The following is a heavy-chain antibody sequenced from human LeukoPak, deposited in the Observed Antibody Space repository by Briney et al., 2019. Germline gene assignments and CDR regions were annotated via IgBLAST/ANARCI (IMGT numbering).Heavy chain of an antibody. CDR2: IRSKANSYAT. Sequence: GGSLRLSCAASGFTFSSYSMNWVRQASGKGLEWVGRIRSKANSYATAYAASVKGRFTISRDDSKNTAYLQMNSLKTEDTAVYYCTRPYYYDSSGYRDYWGQGTLVTVSS. CDR1: GFTFSSYS. V-gene: IGHV3-73*01. CDR3: TRPYYYDSSGYRDY. D-gene: IGHD3-22*01. J-gene: IGHJ4*02.